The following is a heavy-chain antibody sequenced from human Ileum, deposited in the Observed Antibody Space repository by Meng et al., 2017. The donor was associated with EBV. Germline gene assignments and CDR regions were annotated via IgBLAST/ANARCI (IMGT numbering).Heavy chain of an antibody. CDR2: VVYSGTT. CDR1: GGSISSSSYY. V-gene: IGHV4-39*01. D-gene: IGHD1-14*01. Sequence: LEESGPGLVKPSGPLSISCTVSGGSISSSSYYWAWIRQPPGEGLEWIGSVVYSGTTYYTSSLKSRVSISVDTSKNQFSLKLSSVTAADTAVYYCARHHHSPTFDYWGQGTLVTVSS. J-gene: IGHJ4*02. CDR3: ARHHHSPTFDY.